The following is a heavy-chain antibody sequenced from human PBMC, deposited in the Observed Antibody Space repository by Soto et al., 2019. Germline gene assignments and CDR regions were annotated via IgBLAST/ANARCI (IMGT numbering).Heavy chain of an antibody. D-gene: IGHD5-18*01. CDR2: IYPGDSDT. CDR3: ARGDTAMDYYYYYGMDV. CDR1: GYSFTSYW. J-gene: IGHJ6*02. Sequence: PGESLKISCKGSGYSFTSYWIGWVRQMPGKGLEWMGIIYPGDSDTRYSPSFQGQVTISADKSISTAYLQWSSLKASDTAMYYCARGDTAMDYYYYYGMDVWGQGTTVTVS. V-gene: IGHV5-51*01.